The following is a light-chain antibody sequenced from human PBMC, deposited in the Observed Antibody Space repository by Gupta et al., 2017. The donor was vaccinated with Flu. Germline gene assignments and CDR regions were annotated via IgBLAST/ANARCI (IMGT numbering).Light chain of an antibody. Sequence: SVLTQPPAASGTPGQRVTISCSGSSSNIGSNTVNWYQQLPGTAPNLLLYSNNKRPSGGPARFSCSKSGTSATIAISGLQAEEEAAYYCEALEDSRNGHVVFGGGTKLTVL. CDR1: SSNIGSNT. CDR3: EALEDSRNGHVV. V-gene: IGLV1-44*01. CDR2: SNN. J-gene: IGLJ2*01.